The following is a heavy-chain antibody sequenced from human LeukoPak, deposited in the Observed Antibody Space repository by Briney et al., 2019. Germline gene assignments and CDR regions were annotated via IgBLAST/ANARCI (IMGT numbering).Heavy chain of an antibody. D-gene: IGHD5-24*01. Sequence: ASVKVSCKASGYTFTGYYMHWVRQAPGQGLEWMGWINPNSGGTNYAQKFQGRVTMTRDTSISTAYMGLSRLRSDDTAVYYCARVGKGRWLQNHWGQGTLVTVSS. CDR3: ARVGKGRWLQNH. CDR1: GYTFTGYY. V-gene: IGHV1-2*02. J-gene: IGHJ4*02. CDR2: INPNSGGT.